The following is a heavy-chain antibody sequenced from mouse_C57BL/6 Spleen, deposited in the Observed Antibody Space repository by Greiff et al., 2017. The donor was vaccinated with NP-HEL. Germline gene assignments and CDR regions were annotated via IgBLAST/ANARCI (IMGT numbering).Heavy chain of an antibody. D-gene: IGHD1-1*01. CDR2: IDPSDSYT. CDR3: ARRFTTVVGIDY. J-gene: IGHJ2*01. CDR1: GYTFTSYW. V-gene: IGHV1-50*01. Sequence: QVQLQQPGAELVKPGASVKLSCKASGYTFTSYWMQWVKQRPGQGLEWIGEIDPSDSYTNYNQKFKGKATLTVDTSSSTAYMQLSSLTSEDSAVYYCARRFTTVVGIDYWGQGTTLTVSS.